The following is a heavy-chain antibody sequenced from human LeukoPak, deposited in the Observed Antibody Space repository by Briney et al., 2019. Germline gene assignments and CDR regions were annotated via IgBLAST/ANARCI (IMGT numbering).Heavy chain of an antibody. D-gene: IGHD2-15*01. V-gene: IGHV3-30*04. CDR2: ISSDGSYK. J-gene: IGHJ5*02. Sequence: PGRSLRLSCAASGFTISSYAMHWVRQAPGKGLQWMAVISSDGSYKYYADSVKGRLTISRDNSKNTLYLQMTSLRAEDSAVYYCHCSGGNCYKPWGQGTLVTVSS. CDR1: GFTISSYA. CDR3: HCSGGNCYKP.